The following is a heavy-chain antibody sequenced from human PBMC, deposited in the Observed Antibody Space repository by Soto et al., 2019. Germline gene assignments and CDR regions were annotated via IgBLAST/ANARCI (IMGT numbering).Heavy chain of an antibody. CDR2: ISSNGGST. J-gene: IGHJ3*02. D-gene: IGHD6-6*01. Sequence: GGSLRLSCAASGFTFSSYAMHWVRQAPGKGLEYVSAISSNGGSTYYANSVKGRFTISRDNSKNTLYLQMGSLRVEDMAVYYCQSKGSSSDAFDIWGQGTMVTVSS. V-gene: IGHV3-64*01. CDR1: GFTFSSYA. CDR3: QSKGSSSDAFDI.